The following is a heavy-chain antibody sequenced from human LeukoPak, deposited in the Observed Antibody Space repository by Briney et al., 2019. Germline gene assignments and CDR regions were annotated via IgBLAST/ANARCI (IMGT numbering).Heavy chain of an antibody. CDR1: GFTFSNYA. V-gene: IGHV3-23*01. CDR3: AKVQLTTGTTSFDY. CDR2: ISGSGVTT. J-gene: IGHJ4*02. D-gene: IGHD4-11*01. Sequence: GGSLRLSCAASGFTFSNYAMSWVRQAPGKGLEWVSAISGSGVTTYYADSVKGRFTISRDNPKNTLYLQMNSLRAEDTAVYYCAKVQLTTGTTSFDYWGQGTLVTVSS.